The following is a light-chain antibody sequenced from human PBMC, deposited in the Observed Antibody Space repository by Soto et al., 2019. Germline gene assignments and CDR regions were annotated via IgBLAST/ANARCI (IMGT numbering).Light chain of an antibody. Sequence: QSALTQPPSASGSPGQSVTISCTGTSSDVGGYNYVSWFQQHPGKAPKLIIHEANQRPSGVPDRFSGSKSGNTASLTVSGLQADDEGTYYCSSYGGCNNVVFGTGTQLTVL. V-gene: IGLV2-8*01. CDR2: EAN. J-gene: IGLJ1*01. CDR3: SSYGGCNNVV. CDR1: SSDVGGYNY.